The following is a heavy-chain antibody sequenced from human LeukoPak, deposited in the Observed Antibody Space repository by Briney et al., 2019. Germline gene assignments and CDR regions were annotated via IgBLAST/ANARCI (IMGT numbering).Heavy chain of an antibody. CDR3: ARAYYSTSWFPH. Sequence: SETLSLTCDVSGGSTSSSNWWSWVRQPPGKGLERIGEIYHSGSTNYNPSLKSRVTISVDTSKNQFSLELRSVTAADTAVYYCARAYYSTSWFPHWGQGALVTVSS. CDR1: GGSTSSSNW. CDR2: IYHSGST. V-gene: IGHV4-4*02. D-gene: IGHD3-10*01. J-gene: IGHJ5*02.